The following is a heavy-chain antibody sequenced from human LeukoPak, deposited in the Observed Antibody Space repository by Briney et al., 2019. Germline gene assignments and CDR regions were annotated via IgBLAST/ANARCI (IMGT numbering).Heavy chain of an antibody. D-gene: IGHD6-13*01. CDR3: AKDSSSWYDI. Sequence: SETLSLTCTVSGGSISSSSYYWGWIRQPPGKGLEWIGSIYYSGSTYYNPSLKSRVTISVDTSKNQFSLKLSSVTAADTAVYYCAKDSSSWYDIWGQRTMVTVSS. CDR2: IYYSGST. V-gene: IGHV4-39*01. CDR1: GGSISSSSYY. J-gene: IGHJ3*02.